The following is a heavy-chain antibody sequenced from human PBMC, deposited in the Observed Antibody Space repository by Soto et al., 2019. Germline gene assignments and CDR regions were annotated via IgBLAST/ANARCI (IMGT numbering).Heavy chain of an antibody. CDR3: TKPRSRLRWPPFDP. J-gene: IGHJ5*02. CDR1: GFTFSSYG. CDR2: ISNDGSKT. V-gene: IGHV3-30*18. D-gene: IGHD2-21*01. Sequence: QVKLVDSGGGVVQPGRSLRLSCRTSGFTFSSYGMHWVRQAPGKGPEWVAFISNDGSKTDYADSVKGRFTVSRDNSKNTLFLQMNRLRGEDTAVYYCTKPRSRLRWPPFDPWGHGTLVTVSS.